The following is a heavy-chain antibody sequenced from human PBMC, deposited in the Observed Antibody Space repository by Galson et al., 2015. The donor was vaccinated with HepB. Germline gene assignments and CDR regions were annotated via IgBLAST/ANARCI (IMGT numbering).Heavy chain of an antibody. CDR3: ARGPHIAVAAPPYYFDY. V-gene: IGHV1-2*02. D-gene: IGHD6-19*01. Sequence: CTASGYTFTGYYMHWVRQAPGQGLEWMGWINPNSGGTNYAQKFQGRVTMTRDTSISTAYMELSRLRSDDTAVYYCARGPHIAVAAPPYYFDYWGQGTLVTVSS. CDR1: GYTFTGYY. J-gene: IGHJ4*02. CDR2: INPNSGGT.